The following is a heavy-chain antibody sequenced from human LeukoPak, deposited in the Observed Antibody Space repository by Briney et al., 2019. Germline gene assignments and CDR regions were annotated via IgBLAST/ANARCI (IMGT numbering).Heavy chain of an antibody. CDR1: GITLTTYT. CDR3: ARIGFSATTSLY. CDR2: ISYDENNK. Sequence: SGGSLRLSCVVTGITLTTYTMYWVRQAPGKELEWVAIISYDENNKYYADSVKGRFTISRDNNKDTVFLQMNNLRSEDTALYYCARIGFSATTSLYWGRGTRVIVSS. D-gene: IGHD3-16*02. V-gene: IGHV3-30-3*01. J-gene: IGHJ4*02.